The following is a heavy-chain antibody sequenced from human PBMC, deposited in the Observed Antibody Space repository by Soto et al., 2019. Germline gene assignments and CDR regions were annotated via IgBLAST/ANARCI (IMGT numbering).Heavy chain of an antibody. J-gene: IGHJ5*02. CDR2: IYYSGST. Sequence: SETLSLTCTVSGGSISSGGYYWSWIRQHPGKGLEWIGYIYYSGSTYYNPSLKSRVTISVDTSKNQFSLKLSSVTAADTAVYYCARAALEWLYINWFDPWGQGTLVTVSS. CDR3: ARAALEWLYINWFDP. V-gene: IGHV4-31*03. D-gene: IGHD3-3*01. CDR1: GGSISSGGYY.